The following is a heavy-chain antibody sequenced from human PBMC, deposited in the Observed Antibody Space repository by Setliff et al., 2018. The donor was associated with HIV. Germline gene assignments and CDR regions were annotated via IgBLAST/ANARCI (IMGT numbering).Heavy chain of an antibody. CDR2: VFYTGFA. D-gene: IGHD5-12*01. CDR3: ARQPRWLQFPRYFDY. CDR1: GDSIRGYY. V-gene: IGHV4-59*08. Sequence: PSETLSLTCTVSGDSIRGYYWSWIRQPPGKGLEWMGYVFYTGFAAYNPSLKSRVTISVDTSKNQFSLKLSSVTAADTAVYYCARQPRWLQFPRYFDYWGQGTLVTVSS. J-gene: IGHJ4*02.